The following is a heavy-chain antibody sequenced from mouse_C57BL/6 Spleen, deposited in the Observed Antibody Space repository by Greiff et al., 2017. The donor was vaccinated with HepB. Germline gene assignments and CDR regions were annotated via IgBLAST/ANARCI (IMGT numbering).Heavy chain of an antibody. V-gene: IGHV1-80*01. CDR3: ARLATVVTPLYYFDY. J-gene: IGHJ2*01. Sequence: VQLQQSGAELVKPGASVKISCKASGYAFSSYWMNWVKQRPGKGLEWIGQIYPGDGDTNYNGKFKGKATLTADKSSSTAYMQLSSLTSEDSAVYFCARLATVVTPLYYFDYWGQGTTLPVPS. CDR2: IYPGDGDT. CDR1: GYAFSSYW. D-gene: IGHD1-1*01.